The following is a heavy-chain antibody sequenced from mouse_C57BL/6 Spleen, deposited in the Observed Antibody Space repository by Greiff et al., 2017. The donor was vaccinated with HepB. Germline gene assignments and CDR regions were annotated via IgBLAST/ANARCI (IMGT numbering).Heavy chain of an antibody. D-gene: IGHD2-4*01. Sequence: EVQLVESGGGLVKPGGSLKLSCAASGFTFSSYAMSWVRQTPEKRLEWVATISAGGSYTYYPDNVKGRFTISRHNAKNNLYLQMSNLKSEDTAMYYLARSYDYDGGYYAMDYWGQGTSVTVSS. CDR3: ARSYDYDGGYYAMDY. J-gene: IGHJ4*01. V-gene: IGHV5-4*01. CDR1: GFTFSSYA. CDR2: ISAGGSYT.